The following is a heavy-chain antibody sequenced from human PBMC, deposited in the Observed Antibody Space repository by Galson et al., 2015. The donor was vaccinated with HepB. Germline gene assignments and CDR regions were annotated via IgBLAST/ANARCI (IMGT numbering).Heavy chain of an antibody. CDR1: GFTFSSYA. Sequence: SLRLSCAASGFTFSSYAMSWVRQAPGKGLEWVSAISGSGGSTYYADSVKGRFTITRDNSKNTLYLQMNSLRAEDTAVYYCAKRSSSWYRGVSWFDPWGQGTLVTVSS. V-gene: IGHV3-23*01. D-gene: IGHD6-13*01. J-gene: IGHJ5*02. CDR2: ISGSGGST. CDR3: AKRSSSWYRGVSWFDP.